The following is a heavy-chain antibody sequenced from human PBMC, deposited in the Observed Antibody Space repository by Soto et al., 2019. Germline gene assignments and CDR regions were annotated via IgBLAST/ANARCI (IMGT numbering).Heavy chain of an antibody. V-gene: IGHV1-2*06. J-gene: IGHJ4*02. CDR1: VYRFTTHY. Sequence: GASVKVSCKASVYRFTTHYIHCVRQAHGQGLEWMGRMNVDTGGTTYAHKFQGRVTMTRDTSIRTAYLEVSSVKSDDTAMYYCARDGNFALRGYSFGFDFWGQGTLVTVSS. CDR3: ARDGNFALRGYSFGFDF. D-gene: IGHD5-18*01. CDR2: MNVDTGGT.